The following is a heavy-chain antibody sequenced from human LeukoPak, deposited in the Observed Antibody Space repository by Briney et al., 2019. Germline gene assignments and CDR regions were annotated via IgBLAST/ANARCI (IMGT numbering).Heavy chain of an antibody. J-gene: IGHJ1*01. V-gene: IGHV4-34*01. CDR2: INHSGST. CDR1: GGSFSGYY. D-gene: IGHD6-13*01. CDR3: ARGYSSSGAAEYFHH. Sequence: SETLSLICAVYGGSFSGYYWSWIRQPPGKGLEWIGEINHSGSTNYNPSLKSRVTISVDTSKNQFSLKLSSVTAADTAVYYCARGYSSSGAAEYFHHWGQGTLVTVSS.